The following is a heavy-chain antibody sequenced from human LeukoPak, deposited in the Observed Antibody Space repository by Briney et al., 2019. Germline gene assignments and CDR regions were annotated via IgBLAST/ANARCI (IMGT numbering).Heavy chain of an antibody. CDR3: ARTLLVGAQHTEYYFDY. CDR1: GGTFSSYA. V-gene: IGHV1-69*05. J-gene: IGHJ4*02. D-gene: IGHD1-26*01. CDR2: IIPIFGTA. Sequence: GASVKVSCKASGGTFSSYAISWVRQAPGQGLEWMGGIIPIFGTANYAQKFQGRVTITTDESTSTTYMELSSLRSEDTAVYYCARTLLVGAQHTEYYFDYWGQGTLVTVSS.